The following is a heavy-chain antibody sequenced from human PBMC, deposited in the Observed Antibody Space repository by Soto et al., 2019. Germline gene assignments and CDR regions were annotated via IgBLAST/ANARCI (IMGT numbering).Heavy chain of an antibody. J-gene: IGHJ6*03. CDR3: ARVGYGSGSYYNYYYYMDV. CDR1: GGSISSGGYY. D-gene: IGHD3-10*01. V-gene: IGHV4-31*03. CDR2: IYYSGST. Sequence: PSETLSLTCTVSGGSISSGGYYWSWIRQHPGKGLEWIGYIYYSGSTYYNPSLKSRVTISVDTSKNQFSLKLSSVTAADTAVYYCARVGYGSGSYYNYYYYMDVWGKGTTVTVSS.